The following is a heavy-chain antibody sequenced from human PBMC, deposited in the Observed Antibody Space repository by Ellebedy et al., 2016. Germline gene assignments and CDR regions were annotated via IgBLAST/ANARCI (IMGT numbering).Heavy chain of an antibody. CDR1: GFNFSLYS. Sequence: GGSLRLXXAASGFNFSLYSISWVRQAPGNGLEWISSISGSADSTFYAASVKGRFTISRDNSKSTLFLQMNSLTVEDSAIYYCVSFQYWGQGTQVTVSS. V-gene: IGHV3-23*01. CDR2: ISGSADST. CDR3: VSFQY. J-gene: IGHJ4*02.